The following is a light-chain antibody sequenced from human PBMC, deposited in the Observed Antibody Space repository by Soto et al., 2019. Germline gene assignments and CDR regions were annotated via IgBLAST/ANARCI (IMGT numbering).Light chain of an antibody. CDR3: QQRSVWPWT. V-gene: IGKV3-11*01. Sequence: EIVLTQSPGALSLSPGERATLSCRASQSVNNYLAWYQQEPGQAPRLLIYDTSDRASGIPARFSGSGSGTDFTLTISSLEPEDFAVFYCQQRSVWPWTFGQGTKVDIK. J-gene: IGKJ1*01. CDR1: QSVNNY. CDR2: DTS.